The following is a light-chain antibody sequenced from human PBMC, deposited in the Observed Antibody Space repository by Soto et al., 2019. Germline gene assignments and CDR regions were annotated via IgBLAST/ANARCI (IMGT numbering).Light chain of an antibody. V-gene: IGKV1-39*01. CDR1: QSISIY. J-gene: IGKJ5*01. Sequence: DIQMTQSASSLSASVGDRFTITCRTSQSISIYLNWYQQIPGKAPKLLIYASSNLHTGVPSRFSGSASGTDFTLTISSLQPEDCAVYYCQQYYNWPRTFGQGTRLEIK. CDR3: QQYYNWPRT. CDR2: ASS.